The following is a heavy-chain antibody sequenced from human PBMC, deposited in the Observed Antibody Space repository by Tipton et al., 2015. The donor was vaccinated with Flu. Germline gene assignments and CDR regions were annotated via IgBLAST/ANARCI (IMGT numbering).Heavy chain of an antibody. CDR2: IRYSGRT. CDR1: RDSINGYF. D-gene: IGHD6-19*01. V-gene: IGHV4-59*01. Sequence: LRLSCTVSRDSINGYFWTWIRQPTGMGLEWIGYIRYSGRTSYSPSLKSRVTISLDTSQSQFSLRLSSVTAADTAIYYCARIPDITGWPFDYWGQGSLVTVSS. CDR3: ARIPDITGWPFDY. J-gene: IGHJ4*02.